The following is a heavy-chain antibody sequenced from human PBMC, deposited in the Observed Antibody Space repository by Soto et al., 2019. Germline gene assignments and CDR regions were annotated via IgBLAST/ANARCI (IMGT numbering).Heavy chain of an antibody. V-gene: IGHV1-8*01. J-gene: IGHJ4*02. CDR3: ARGGPAAGYDL. Sequence: GASVKVSCKASGYTFTSNDINWVRQTSGQGLEWMGWMNPNTGGSGYAQDFQGRITMTRDTATSTAYMELTSLRSDDTAVYYCARGGPAAGYDLWDQGTLVTVSP. CDR1: GYTFTSND. CDR2: MNPNTGGS. D-gene: IGHD6-13*01.